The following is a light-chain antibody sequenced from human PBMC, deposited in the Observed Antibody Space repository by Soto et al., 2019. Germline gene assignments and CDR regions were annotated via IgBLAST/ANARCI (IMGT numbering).Light chain of an antibody. CDR2: GAS. CDR3: QQYGSSSLT. J-gene: IGKJ4*01. Sequence: EIVLTQSPGTLSLSPGERATLSCRASQSVSSSYLAWYQQKPGQAPRLIIYGASSRATGIPDRFSGSGSGTDFTLSISRLEPEDFAVYYCQQYGSSSLTLGGGTKVEIK. CDR1: QSVSSSY. V-gene: IGKV3-20*01.